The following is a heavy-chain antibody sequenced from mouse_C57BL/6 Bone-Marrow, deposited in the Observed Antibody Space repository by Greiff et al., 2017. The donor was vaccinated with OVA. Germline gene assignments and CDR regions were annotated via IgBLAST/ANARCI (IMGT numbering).Heavy chain of an antibody. V-gene: IGHV1-81*01. Sequence: VQLQQSGAELARPGASVKLSCKASGYTFTSYGISWVKQRTGQGLEWIGEIYPRSGNTYSNEKFKGKATLTADKSSSTAYMELRSLTSEDSAVYFCARERVITTVVARYFDVWGTGTTVTVSS. CDR2: IYPRSGNT. CDR1: GYTFTSYG. D-gene: IGHD1-1*01. J-gene: IGHJ1*03. CDR3: ARERVITTVVARYFDV.